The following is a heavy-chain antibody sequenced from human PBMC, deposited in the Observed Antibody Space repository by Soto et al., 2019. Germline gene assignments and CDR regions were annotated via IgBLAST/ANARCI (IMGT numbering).Heavy chain of an antibody. CDR2: IRSKANSYAT. Sequence: EVQLVESGGGLVQPGGSLKLSCAASGFTFSGSAMHWVRQASGKGLEWVGRIRSKANSYATAYAASVKGRFTISRDDSKTTAYLQMNSLKTEDTAVYYCTRPDISTYCGGDCYFDAFDIWGQGTMVTVSS. J-gene: IGHJ3*02. CDR1: GFTFSGSA. D-gene: IGHD2-21*02. CDR3: TRPDISTYCGGDCYFDAFDI. V-gene: IGHV3-73*02.